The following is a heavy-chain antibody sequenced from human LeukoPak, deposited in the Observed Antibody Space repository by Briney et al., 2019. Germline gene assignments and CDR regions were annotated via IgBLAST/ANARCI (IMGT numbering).Heavy chain of an antibody. CDR2: IRYDGSNK. J-gene: IGHJ4*02. D-gene: IGHD3-22*01. CDR1: GFTFSSYG. Sequence: GGSLRLSCAASGFTFSSYGMHWVRQAPGKGLEWVAFIRYDGSNKYYADSVKGRFTISRDNSKNTLYLQMNSLRAEDTAVYYCARDRGMDYDSSGYTYYFDYWGQGTLVTVSS. CDR3: ARDRGMDYDSSGYTYYFDY. V-gene: IGHV3-30*02.